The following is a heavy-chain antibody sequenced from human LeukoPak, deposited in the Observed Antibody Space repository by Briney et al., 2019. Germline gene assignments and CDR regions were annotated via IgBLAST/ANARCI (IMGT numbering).Heavy chain of an antibody. D-gene: IGHD6-25*01. Sequence: GGSLRLSCTASGLTLGSHDMHWVRQTTGEGLEWVAAISSGFHTFYAGSVKGRFTVSREDAKNTLYLQMNSLRAEDTAVYYCARDPPRAAWVFDYWGQGTLVSVSS. J-gene: IGHJ4*02. CDR3: ARDPPRAAWVFDY. CDR1: GLTLGSHD. V-gene: IGHV3-13*01. CDR2: ISSGFHT.